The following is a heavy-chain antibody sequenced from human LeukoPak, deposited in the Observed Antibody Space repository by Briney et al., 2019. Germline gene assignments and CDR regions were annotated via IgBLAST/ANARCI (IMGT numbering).Heavy chain of an antibody. J-gene: IGHJ3*02. CDR1: GYTFTGYY. V-gene: IGHV1-18*04. CDR3: ARDRSLMVTAMHAFDI. Sequence: VASVTVSCKASGYTFTGYYMHWVRQAPGPGLELMGWISIYNGNTNYAQKFHGRLTMTTDTSTSTTYMELRSLTSDDTAVYYCARDRSLMVTAMHAFDIWGQGTMVTVSS. D-gene: IGHD2-21*02. CDR2: ISIYNGNT.